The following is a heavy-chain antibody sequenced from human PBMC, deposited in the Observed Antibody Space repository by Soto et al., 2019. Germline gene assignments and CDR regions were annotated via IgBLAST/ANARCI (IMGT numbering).Heavy chain of an antibody. CDR1: GYTFTGYY. Sequence: QVQLAQSGAEVKKPGASVKVSCKASGYTFTGYYMHWVRQAPGQGLEWMGWINPNSGGTNYAQKFQGWVTMTRDTSISTAYMELSRLRSDDTAVYYCARATPRGSGYYYYMDVWGKGTTVTVSS. D-gene: IGHD2-15*01. V-gene: IGHV1-2*04. CDR3: ARATPRGSGYYYYMDV. J-gene: IGHJ6*03. CDR2: INPNSGGT.